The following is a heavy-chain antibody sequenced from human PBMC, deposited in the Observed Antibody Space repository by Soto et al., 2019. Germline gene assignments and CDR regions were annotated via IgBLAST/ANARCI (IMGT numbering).Heavy chain of an antibody. V-gene: IGHV3-30*18. D-gene: IGHD4-17*01. CDR3: VKARAPWSVTTAFDC. CDR1: GFSFINYG. CDR2: ISYDGTKK. J-gene: IGHJ4*02. Sequence: QVRLVESGGGVVQPGRSLRLSCAASGFSFINYGIHWVRQAPGKGLEWVAVISYDGTKKYYVGSVRGRFTISRDNFQNTLHLHMNSLRPEDTAIYYCVKARAPWSVTTAFDCWSQGTLVTVSS.